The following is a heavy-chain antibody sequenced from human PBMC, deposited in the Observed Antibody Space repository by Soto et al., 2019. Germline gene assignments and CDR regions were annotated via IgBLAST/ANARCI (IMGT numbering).Heavy chain of an antibody. Sequence: PGGSLRLSCAASGFTFSSYAMHWVRQAPGKGLEWVAVISYDGSNKYYADSVKGRFTISRDNSKNTLYLQMNSLRAEDTAVYYCARDPSPPTTCSGGSCYSFDPWGQGTLVTVYS. CDR2: ISYDGSNK. CDR3: ARDPSPPTTCSGGSCYSFDP. D-gene: IGHD2-15*01. CDR1: GFTFSSYA. V-gene: IGHV3-30-3*01. J-gene: IGHJ5*02.